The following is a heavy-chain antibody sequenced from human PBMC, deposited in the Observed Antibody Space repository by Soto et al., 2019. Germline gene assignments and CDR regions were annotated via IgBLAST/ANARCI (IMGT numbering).Heavy chain of an antibody. V-gene: IGHV3-33*01. CDR2: IWYDGSNK. J-gene: IGHJ4*02. CDR3: ARDSAAAGTNYFDY. D-gene: IGHD6-13*01. CDR1: GFTFSSYG. Sequence: QVQLVESGGGVVQPGRSLRLSCAASGFTFSSYGMHWVRQAPGKGLEWVAVIWYDGSNKYYADSVKGRFTISRDNSKNTLYLPMNSLRAEDTAVYYCARDSAAAGTNYFDYWGQGTLVTVSS.